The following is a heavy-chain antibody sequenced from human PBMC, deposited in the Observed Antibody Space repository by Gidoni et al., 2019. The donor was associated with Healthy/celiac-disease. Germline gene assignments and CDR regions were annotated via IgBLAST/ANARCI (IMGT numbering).Heavy chain of an antibody. V-gene: IGHV3-23*01. CDR1: GFTFSSYA. D-gene: IGHD3-10*01. CDR3: AKSPGGWFGDITPFPFDY. J-gene: IGHJ4*02. CDR2: ISGSGGST. Sequence: EVQLLESGGGLVQPGGSLRLSCAASGFTFSSYAMSWVRQAPGKGLEWVSAISGSGGSTYYADSVKGRFTISRDNSKNTLYLQMNSLRAEDTAVYYCAKSPGGWFGDITPFPFDYWGQGTLVTVSS.